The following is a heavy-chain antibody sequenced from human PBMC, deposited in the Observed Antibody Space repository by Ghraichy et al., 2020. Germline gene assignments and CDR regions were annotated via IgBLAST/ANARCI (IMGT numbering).Heavy chain of an antibody. J-gene: IGHJ6*02. Sequence: GGSLRLSCAASGFTFSSYSMNWVRQAPGKGLEWVSSISSSSSYIYYADSVKGRFTISRDNAKNSLYLQMNSLRAEDTAVYYCAREGRDIVVVPAAISGYYYYGMDVWGQGTTVTVSS. CDR3: AREGRDIVVVPAAISGYYYYGMDV. D-gene: IGHD2-2*01. CDR1: GFTFSSYS. CDR2: ISSSSSYI. V-gene: IGHV3-21*01.